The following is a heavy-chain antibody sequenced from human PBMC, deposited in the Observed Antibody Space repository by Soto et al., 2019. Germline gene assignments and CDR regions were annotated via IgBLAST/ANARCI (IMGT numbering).Heavy chain of an antibody. CDR1: GDSVSSNSAA. J-gene: IGHJ6*02. CDR2: TYYRSKWYN. D-gene: IGHD6-13*01. CDR3: ARAEQQLVPGYYGMDV. V-gene: IGHV6-1*01. Sequence: PSQTLSLTCAISGDSVSSNSAAWNWIRQSPSRGLEWLGRTYYRSKWYNDYAVSVKSRITINPDTSKNQFSLQLNSVTPEDTAVYYCARAEQQLVPGYYGMDVWGQGTTVTVSS.